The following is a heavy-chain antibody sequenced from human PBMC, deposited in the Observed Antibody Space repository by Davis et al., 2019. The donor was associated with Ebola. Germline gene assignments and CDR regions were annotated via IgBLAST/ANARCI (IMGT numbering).Heavy chain of an antibody. D-gene: IGHD3-10*01. J-gene: IGHJ6*04. V-gene: IGHV3-72*01. CDR3: AITMVRGGGEKDV. CDR2: SRNRDSRYST. Sequence: GGSLRLSCAASGLPFSFYFMDWVRLTPGKGLEWVGLSRNRDSRYSTEYAASVRGRFTISRDGSKRSLYLQMNSLRSEDTAVYYCAITMVRGGGEKDVWGKGTTVTVSS. CDR1: GLPFSFYF.